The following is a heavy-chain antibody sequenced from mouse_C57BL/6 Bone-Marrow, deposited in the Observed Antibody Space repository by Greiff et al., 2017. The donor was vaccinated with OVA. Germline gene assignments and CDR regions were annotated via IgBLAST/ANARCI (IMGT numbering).Heavy chain of an antibody. CDR3: ARLLRYVFDY. CDR1: GYAFTNYL. Sequence: QVQLQQSGAELVRPGPSVKVSCKASGYAFTNYLIEWVKQRPGQGLEWIGVINPGSGGTNYNEKFKGKATLTADKSSSTAYMQLSSLTSEDSAVYFCARLLRYVFDYWGQGTTLTVSS. CDR2: INPGSGGT. J-gene: IGHJ2*01. V-gene: IGHV1-54*01. D-gene: IGHD1-1*01.